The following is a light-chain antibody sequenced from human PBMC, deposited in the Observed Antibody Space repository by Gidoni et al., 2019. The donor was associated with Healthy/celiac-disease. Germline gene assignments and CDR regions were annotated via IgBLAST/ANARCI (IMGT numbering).Light chain of an antibody. V-gene: IGKV3-20*01. Sequence: EIVLTHSPGPLSWSTGERAPLTCRASQSVSSSYLAWYQQKPGQAPRLLIYGASSRATGIPDRFSGSGSGTDFTLTISRLEPEDVAVYYCQQYGSSPGTFGQGTKVEIK. CDR3: QQYGSSPGT. J-gene: IGKJ1*01. CDR1: QSVSSSY. CDR2: GAS.